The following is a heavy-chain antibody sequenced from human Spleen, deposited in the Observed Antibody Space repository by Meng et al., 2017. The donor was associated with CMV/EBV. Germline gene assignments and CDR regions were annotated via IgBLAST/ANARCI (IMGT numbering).Heavy chain of an antibody. CDR1: GFSFSSNT. Sequence: GESLKISCAAPGFSFSSNTMNWVRQAPGKGLGWVSSISSSSDYIYYADSVRGRFTISRDNAKNSLYLQMNSLRVEDTAVYYCARDVWAPGALDWGQGTLVTVSS. CDR2: ISSSSDYI. J-gene: IGHJ4*02. CDR3: ARDVWAPGALD. V-gene: IGHV3-21*01. D-gene: IGHD6-13*01.